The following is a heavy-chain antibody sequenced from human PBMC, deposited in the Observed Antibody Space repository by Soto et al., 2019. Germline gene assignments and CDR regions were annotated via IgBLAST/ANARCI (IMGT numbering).Heavy chain of an antibody. Sequence: HGESLKISCKASGYSFTHYWISWVRQVPGKGLEWMGKIDPSDSYIDYSPSFQGHVTMSVDKSTTTAYLQWGSLKASDSAFYYCARLGQLQPSNAMDVWGQGTTVTVSS. V-gene: IGHV5-10-1*01. CDR2: IDPSDSYI. CDR3: ARLGQLQPSNAMDV. J-gene: IGHJ6*02. CDR1: GYSFTHYW. D-gene: IGHD1-1*01.